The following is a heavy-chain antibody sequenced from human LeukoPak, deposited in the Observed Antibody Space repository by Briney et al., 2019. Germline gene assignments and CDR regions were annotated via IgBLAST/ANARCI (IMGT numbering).Heavy chain of an antibody. Sequence: ASVKVSCKASGGTFSSYAISWVRQAPGQGLEWMGGIIPIFGTANYAQKFQGRVTITADESTSTAYMELSSLRSEDTAVYYCARERLGDNWNQNWFDPWGQGTLVTVSS. J-gene: IGHJ5*02. V-gene: IGHV1-69*13. D-gene: IGHD1-20*01. CDR3: ARERLGDNWNQNWFDP. CDR1: GGTFSSYA. CDR2: IIPIFGTA.